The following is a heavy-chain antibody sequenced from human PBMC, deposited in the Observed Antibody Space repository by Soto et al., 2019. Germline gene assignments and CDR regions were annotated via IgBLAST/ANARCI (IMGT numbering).Heavy chain of an antibody. CDR2: IYHSGST. CDR3: ARGGGSYYRRAEYFQH. V-gene: IGHV4-4*02. CDR1: GGSISSSNW. D-gene: IGHD1-26*01. Sequence: TSETLSLTCTVSGGSISSSNWWSWVRQPPGKGLEWIGEIYHSGSTNYNPSLKSRVTISVDKSKNQFSLKLSSVTAADTAVYYCARGGGSYYRRAEYFQHWGQGTLVTVSS. J-gene: IGHJ1*01.